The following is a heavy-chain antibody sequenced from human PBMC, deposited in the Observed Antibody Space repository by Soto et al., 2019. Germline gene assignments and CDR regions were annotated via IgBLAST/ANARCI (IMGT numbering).Heavy chain of an antibody. D-gene: IGHD5-18*01. CDR1: GFTFSSYA. J-gene: IGHJ4*02. CDR2: ISYDGSNK. Sequence: QPGGSLRLSCAASGFTFSSYAMHWVRQAPGKGLEWVAVISYDGSNKYYADSVKGRFTISRDNSKNTLYLQMNSLRAEDTAVYYCARDLGPTGYSYAEYWGQGTLVTVSS. CDR3: ARDLGPTGYSYAEY. V-gene: IGHV3-30-3*01.